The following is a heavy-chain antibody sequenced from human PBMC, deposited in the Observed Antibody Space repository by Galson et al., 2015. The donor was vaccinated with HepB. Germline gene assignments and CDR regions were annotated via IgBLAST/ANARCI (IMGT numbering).Heavy chain of an antibody. CDR2: ISSSSTI. V-gene: IGHV3-48*02. D-gene: IGHD3-22*01. CDR1: GFTFSSYA. Sequence: SLRLSCAASGFTFSSYAMHWVRQAPGKGLEWVSYISSSSTIYYADSVKGRFTISRDNAKNSLYLQMNSLRDEDTAVYYCARGIHAHYYDSSGYYLDPTQNFDYWGQGTLVTVSS. CDR3: ARGIHAHYYDSSGYYLDPTQNFDY. J-gene: IGHJ4*02.